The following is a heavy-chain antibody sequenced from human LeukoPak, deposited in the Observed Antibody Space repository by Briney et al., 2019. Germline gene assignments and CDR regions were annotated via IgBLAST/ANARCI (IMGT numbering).Heavy chain of an antibody. Sequence: TSETLSLTCTVSGGSISSGGYYWSWIRQPPGKGLEWIGYIYHSGSTYYNPSLKSRVTISVDTSKNQFSLKLSSVTAADTAVYYCARSYDILTGYYPFDYWGQGTLVTVSS. V-gene: IGHV4-30-2*01. CDR1: GGSISSGGYY. D-gene: IGHD3-9*01. J-gene: IGHJ4*02. CDR2: IYHSGST. CDR3: ARSYDILTGYYPFDY.